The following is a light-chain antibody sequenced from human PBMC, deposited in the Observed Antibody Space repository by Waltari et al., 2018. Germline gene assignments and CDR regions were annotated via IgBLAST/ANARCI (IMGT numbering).Light chain of an antibody. CDR2: WAS. J-gene: IGKJ1*01. CDR1: QSVLYSSNNKNF. CDR3: QQYYSTPVA. V-gene: IGKV4-1*01. Sequence: DIVMTQSPDSLAVSLGERATINCKSSQSVLYSSNNKNFLAWYQQKPGQPPKLLIYWASTRKSGVPDRFSGGGSGTDFTLTISSLQAEDVAVYYCQQYYSTPVAFGQGPRWKSN.